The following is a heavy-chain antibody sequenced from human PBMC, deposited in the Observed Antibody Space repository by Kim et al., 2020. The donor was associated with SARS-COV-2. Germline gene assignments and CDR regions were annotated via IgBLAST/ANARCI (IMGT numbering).Heavy chain of an antibody. CDR1: GGSFSGYY. J-gene: IGHJ6*02. D-gene: IGHD4-4*01. V-gene: IGHV4-34*01. CDR2: INHSGST. CDR3: ARVAVTTGGRYYYYYYGMDV. Sequence: SETLSLTCAVYGGSFSGYYWSWIRQPPGKGLEWIGEINHSGSTNYNPSLKSRVTISVDTSKNQFSLKLSSVTAADTAVYYCARVAVTTGGRYYYYYYGMDVWGQGTTVTVSS.